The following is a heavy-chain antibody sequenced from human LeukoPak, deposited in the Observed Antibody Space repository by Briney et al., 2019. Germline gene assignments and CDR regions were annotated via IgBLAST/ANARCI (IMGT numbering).Heavy chain of an antibody. J-gene: IGHJ6*03. Sequence: SETLSLTCTVSGGSISSSSYYWGWIRQPPGKGLEWIVSIYYSGSTYYNPSLKSRVTISVDTSKNQFSLKLSSVTAADTAVYYCARGVRFLEWNYYMDVWGKGTTVTVSS. CDR3: ARGVRFLEWNYYMDV. D-gene: IGHD3-3*01. CDR2: IYYSGST. CDR1: GGSISSSSYY. V-gene: IGHV4-39*07.